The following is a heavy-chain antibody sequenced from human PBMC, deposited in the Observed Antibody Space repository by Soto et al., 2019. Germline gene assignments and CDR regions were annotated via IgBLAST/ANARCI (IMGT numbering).Heavy chain of an antibody. J-gene: IGHJ4*02. CDR1: GGSFSEYY. D-gene: IGHD1-26*01. CDR2: LSHTGNT. Sequence: QVQLQQWGAGLLRPSETLSLTCAVYGGSFSEYYWNWIRQPPGMGLEWIGDLSHTGNTKYNPSLKSRLTISLDTSKRQFSLQLRSVAAADTALYYCVLFVEANALSDSWAQRTLVSVSS. CDR3: VLFVEANALSDS. V-gene: IGHV4-34*01.